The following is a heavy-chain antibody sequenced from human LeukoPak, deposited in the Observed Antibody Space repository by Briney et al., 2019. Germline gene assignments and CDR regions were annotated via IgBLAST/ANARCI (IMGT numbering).Heavy chain of an antibody. CDR3: ARYNSGYDY. J-gene: IGHJ4*02. CDR1: GFTFSSYA. CDR2: ISTSGITT. D-gene: IGHD6-19*01. Sequence: PGGSLRLSCAASGFTFSSYAMGWVRQAPGKGLEWVSTISTSGITTYYADSVKSRFTISRDSSKNTLCLQMNSLRAEDTAVYFCARYNSGYDYWGQGTLVTVSS. V-gene: IGHV3-23*01.